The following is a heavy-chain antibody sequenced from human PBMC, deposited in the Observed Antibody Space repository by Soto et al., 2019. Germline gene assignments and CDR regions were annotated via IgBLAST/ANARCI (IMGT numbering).Heavy chain of an antibody. J-gene: IGHJ6*02. CDR3: ARDLSSYYDILTGPYYYYGMDV. Sequence: ASVKVSCKASGYTFTSYGISWVRQAPGQGLEWMGWISAYNGNTNYAQKLQGRVTMTTDTSTSPAYMELRSLRSDDTAVYYCARDLSSYYDILTGPYYYYGMDVWGQGTTVTVSS. CDR2: ISAYNGNT. CDR1: GYTFTSYG. D-gene: IGHD3-9*01. V-gene: IGHV1-18*01.